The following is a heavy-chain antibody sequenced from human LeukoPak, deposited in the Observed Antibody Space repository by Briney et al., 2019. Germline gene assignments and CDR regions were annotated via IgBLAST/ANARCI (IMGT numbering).Heavy chain of an antibody. V-gene: IGHV3-23*01. CDR1: GFTFSSDA. Sequence: PGGSLRLSCAASGFTFSSDAMSWVRQAPGKGLEWVSAISGSGGSTYYADSVKGRFTISRDNSKNTLYLQMNSLRAEDTAVYYCAKVRYGSGSYYNVDISYFDYWGQGTLVIVSS. D-gene: IGHD3-10*01. CDR3: AKVRYGSGSYYNVDISYFDY. CDR2: ISGSGGST. J-gene: IGHJ4*02.